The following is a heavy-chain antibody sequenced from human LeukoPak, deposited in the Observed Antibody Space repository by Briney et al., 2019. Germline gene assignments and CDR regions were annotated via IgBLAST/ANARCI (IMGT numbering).Heavy chain of an antibody. Sequence: GASVKVSCKASGYTFTGYYMHWVRQAPGQGLEWMGWINPNSGGTNYAQKFQGRVTMTRDTSISTAYMELSRLRSDDTAVYYCARAHEYYDRSGYYFGYWGQGTLVTVSS. J-gene: IGHJ4*02. V-gene: IGHV1-2*02. D-gene: IGHD3-22*01. CDR2: INPNSGGT. CDR1: GYTFTGYY. CDR3: ARAHEYYDRSGYYFGY.